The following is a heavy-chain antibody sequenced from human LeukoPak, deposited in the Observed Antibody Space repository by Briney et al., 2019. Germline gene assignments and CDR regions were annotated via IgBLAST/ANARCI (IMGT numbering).Heavy chain of an antibody. V-gene: IGHV3-53*01. D-gene: IGHD6-13*01. CDR2: IYSGGST. Sequence: PGGSLRLSCAASGFSVSSNYMSWVRQAPGKGLEWVSVIYSGGSTYYADAVKGRFAISRDSSKNTLHLRMDSLRAEDTAVYYCARRIAIRGWFDPWGQGTLVTVSS. CDR1: GFSVSSNY. J-gene: IGHJ5*02. CDR3: ARRIAIRGWFDP.